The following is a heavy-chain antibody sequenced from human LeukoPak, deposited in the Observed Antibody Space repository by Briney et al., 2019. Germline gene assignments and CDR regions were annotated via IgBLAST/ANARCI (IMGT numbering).Heavy chain of an antibody. D-gene: IGHD6-19*01. V-gene: IGHV1-69*04. J-gene: IGHJ4*02. CDR2: IIPIFGIA. CDR1: GGTFSSYA. Sequence: SVKVSCKASGGTFSSYAISWVRQAPGQGLEWMGRIIPIFGIANYAQKFQGRVTITADKSTSTAYMELSSLRSEDTAVYYCASGDSSGRYAFDYWGQGTLVTVSS. CDR3: ASGDSSGRYAFDY.